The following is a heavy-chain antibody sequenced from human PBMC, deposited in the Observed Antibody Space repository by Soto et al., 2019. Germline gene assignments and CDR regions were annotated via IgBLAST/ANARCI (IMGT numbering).Heavy chain of an antibody. Sequence: RRLSFAASGFTFSSSSMNWVRQAPWKGLEWVSSISSSSSYIYYADSVRGRFTISRDNAKNSLYLQMNSLRAEDTDVYYCARGSIAEDGSFDYWGQGTVVTVSS. CDR3: ARGSIAEDGSFDY. CDR1: GFTFSSSS. J-gene: IGHJ4*02. CDR2: ISSSSSYI. D-gene: IGHD6-13*01. V-gene: IGHV3-21*01.